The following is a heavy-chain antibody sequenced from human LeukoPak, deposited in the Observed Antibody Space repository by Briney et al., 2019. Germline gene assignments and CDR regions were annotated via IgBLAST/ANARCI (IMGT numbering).Heavy chain of an antibody. CDR1: GCTFTNYG. CDR3: ARGGRYYYGSGAVYYYGMDV. J-gene: IGHJ6*02. V-gene: IGHV1-18*01. Sequence: ASVKVSCKASGCTFTNYGSSWVRQAAGQGQEWMGCISAYNGNTNYARKLQGKATMTTDTSTSTAYMELRRLRSDDTAVYYCARGGRYYYGSGAVYYYGMDVWGQGTTVTVSS. CDR2: ISAYNGNT. D-gene: IGHD3-10*01.